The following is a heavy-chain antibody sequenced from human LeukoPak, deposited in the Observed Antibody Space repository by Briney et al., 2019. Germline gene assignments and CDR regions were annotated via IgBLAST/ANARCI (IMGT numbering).Heavy chain of an antibody. CDR1: GFTVSSNY. Sequence: GGSLRLSCAASGFTVSSNYMSWVRQAPGKGLEWVSVIYSGGSTNYADSVKGRFTISRDTSKNTLYLQMNSLRAEDTAVYYCARRPRSGEVDSWGQRTLVTVSS. J-gene: IGHJ4*02. CDR2: IYSGGST. D-gene: IGHD3-10*01. V-gene: IGHV3-66*02. CDR3: ARRPRSGEVDS.